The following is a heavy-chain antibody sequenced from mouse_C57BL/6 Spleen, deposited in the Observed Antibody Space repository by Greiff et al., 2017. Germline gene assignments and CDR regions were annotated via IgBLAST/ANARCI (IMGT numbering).Heavy chain of an antibody. D-gene: IGHD2-3*01. Sequence: DVQLQESGPELVKPGASVKMSCKASGYTFTDYNMHWVKQSHGKSLEWIGYINPNNGGTSYNQKFKGKATLTVNKSSSTAYMELRSLTSEDSAVYYCARGDGLWYFDVWGTGTTVTVSS. CDR3: ARGDGLWYFDV. V-gene: IGHV1-22*01. CDR2: INPNNGGT. J-gene: IGHJ1*03. CDR1: GYTFTDYN.